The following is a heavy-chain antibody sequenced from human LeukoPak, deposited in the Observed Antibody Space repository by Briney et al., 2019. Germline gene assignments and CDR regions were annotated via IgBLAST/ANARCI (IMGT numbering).Heavy chain of an antibody. J-gene: IGHJ4*02. D-gene: IGHD2-21*02. Sequence: PSETLSLTCTVSGGSISSYYWSWIRQPPGKGLEWIGYIYYSGSTNYNPSLKSRVTISVDTSKNQFSLKLSSVTAADTAVYYCARGALYCGGDCFDYWGQGTLVTVSS. CDR3: ARGALYCGGDCFDY. CDR1: GGSISSYY. V-gene: IGHV4-59*01. CDR2: IYYSGST.